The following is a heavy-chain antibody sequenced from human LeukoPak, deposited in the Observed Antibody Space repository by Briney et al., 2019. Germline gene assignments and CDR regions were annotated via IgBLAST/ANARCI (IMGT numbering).Heavy chain of an antibody. J-gene: IGHJ4*02. D-gene: IGHD6-13*01. CDR1: GGSISSYY. V-gene: IGHV4-59*08. CDR3: ARLGPAAGTSFDY. CDR2: TYYSGST. Sequence: SEILSLTCTVSGGSISSYYWSWIRQPPGKGLEWIGYTYYSGSTNYNPSLKSRVTISVDTSKNQFSLKLSSVTAADTAVYYCARLGPAAGTSFDYWGQGTLVTVSS.